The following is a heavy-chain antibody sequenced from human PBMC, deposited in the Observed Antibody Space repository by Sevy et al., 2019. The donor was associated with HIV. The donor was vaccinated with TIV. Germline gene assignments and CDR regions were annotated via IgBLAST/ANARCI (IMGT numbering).Heavy chain of an antibody. D-gene: IGHD2-2*01. V-gene: IGHV4-61*02. CDR1: GGSISSGSYY. J-gene: IGHJ4*02. CDR3: ARESGDCSSTSCYEGVFDY. CDR2: IYTSGST. Sequence: SETLSLTCTVSGGSISSGSYYWSWIRQPAGEGLEWIGRIYTSGSTNYNPSLKSRVTISVDTSKNQFSLKLSSVTAADTSVYYCARESGDCSSTSCYEGVFDYWGQGTLVTVSS.